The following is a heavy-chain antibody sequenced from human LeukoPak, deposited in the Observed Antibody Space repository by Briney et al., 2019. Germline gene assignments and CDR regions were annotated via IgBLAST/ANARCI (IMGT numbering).Heavy chain of an antibody. CDR2: IGPFGDP. J-gene: IGHJ3*02. CDR1: GFTFSNYD. Sequence: PGGSLRLACAASGFTFSNYDMHWVRQVTGKGLEWVSAIGPFGDPYYPGSVKGRLTISRENAENSLYLQVNSLRAGDTAVYYCAREGGGDRRGAFDIWGQGTMVTVSS. V-gene: IGHV3-13*05. D-gene: IGHD2-21*02. CDR3: AREGGGDRRGAFDI.